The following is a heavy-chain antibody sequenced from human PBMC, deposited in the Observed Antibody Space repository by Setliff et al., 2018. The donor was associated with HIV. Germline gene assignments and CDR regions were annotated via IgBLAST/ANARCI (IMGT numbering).Heavy chain of an antibody. CDR1: GGSMSGYY. D-gene: IGHD5-18*01. Sequence: PSETLSLTCSVSGGSMSGYYWNWIRQPAGKGLEWIGRIYGSGSTNHNPSLKSRVTMSVDTSKNQFSLSLSSVTAADTAVYFCARDPGYTSGSTFHFDYWGQGTLVTVSS. CDR2: IYGSGST. V-gene: IGHV4-4*07. J-gene: IGHJ4*02. CDR3: ARDPGYTSGSTFHFDY.